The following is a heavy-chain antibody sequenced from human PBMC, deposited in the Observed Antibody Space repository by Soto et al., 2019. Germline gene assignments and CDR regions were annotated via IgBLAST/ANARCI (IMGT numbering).Heavy chain of an antibody. V-gene: IGHV3-49*03. CDR2: LRHKSYGGTT. CDR3: TIALYDDFWSGLYGMDV. CDR1: DFHFGQYA. Sequence: GGYRSLHGTASDFHFGQYAMSWSRPAPGKGLEWVGLLRHKSYGGTTEYAGPVKRRYTISRDDSKSIAYLQMNSLKTEDTAVYYCTIALYDDFWSGLYGMDVWGQGTTVTVSS. D-gene: IGHD3-3*01. J-gene: IGHJ6*02.